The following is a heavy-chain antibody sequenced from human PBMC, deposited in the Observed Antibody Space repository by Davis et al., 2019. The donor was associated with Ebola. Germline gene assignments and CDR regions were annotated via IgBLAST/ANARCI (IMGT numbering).Heavy chain of an antibody. Sequence: SETLSLTCAVFGGAFSGYFWSWIRQSPGKGLEWIGNIHYLGNTNYNPSLKSRVTMSVDTSKNQFSLKLSSVTAADTAVYYCARGNYGDYIVLYYNMDVWGQGTTVTVSS. V-gene: IGHV4-59*01. CDR1: GGAFSGYF. CDR2: IHYLGNT. J-gene: IGHJ6*02. D-gene: IGHD4-17*01. CDR3: ARGNYGDYIVLYYNMDV.